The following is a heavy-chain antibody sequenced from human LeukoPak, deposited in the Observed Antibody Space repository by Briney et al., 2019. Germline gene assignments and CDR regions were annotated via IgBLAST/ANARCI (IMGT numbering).Heavy chain of an antibody. D-gene: IGHD2-21*01. CDR3: ARNSLAPAYYYYYYMDV. V-gene: IGHV1-69*05. Sequence: AASVKVSCKASGGTFSSYAISWVRQAPGQGLEWMGGIIPIFGTANYAQKFPGRVTIPTDESTSTAYMELSSLRSEDTAVYYCARNSLAPAYYYYYYMDVWGKGTTVTVSS. J-gene: IGHJ6*03. CDR1: GGTFSSYA. CDR2: IIPIFGTA.